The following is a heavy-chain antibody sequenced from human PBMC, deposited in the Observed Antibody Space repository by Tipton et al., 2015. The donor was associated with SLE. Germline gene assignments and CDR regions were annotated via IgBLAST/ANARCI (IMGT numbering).Heavy chain of an antibody. CDR2: MYYSGST. CDR1: GGSMRSPYY. V-gene: IGHV4-39*07. CDR3: ARGFFHDYWSAEQGRKSFYFDN. Sequence: TLSLTCIVSGGSMRSPYYWGWMRQSPEKGLEWIGSMYYSGSTYYNPSLKSRVTISVDTSKNQFSLKLTSVTAADTAMYFCARGFFHDYWSAEQGRKSFYFDNWGQGALVTVSS. J-gene: IGHJ4*02. D-gene: IGHD3-3*01.